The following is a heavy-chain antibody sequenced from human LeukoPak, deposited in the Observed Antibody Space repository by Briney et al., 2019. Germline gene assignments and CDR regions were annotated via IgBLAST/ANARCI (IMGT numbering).Heavy chain of an antibody. CDR1: GFTFSSYA. D-gene: IGHD1-26*01. V-gene: IGHV3-64*01. CDR2: ISSNGGST. Sequence: PGGSLRLSCAASGFTFSSYAMHWVRQAPGKGLEYVSAISSNGGSTYYANSVKGRFTISRDNSKNTLYLQMGSLRAEDMAVYYCARVGGGLFDYWGQGTLVTVSS. J-gene: IGHJ4*02. CDR3: ARVGGGLFDY.